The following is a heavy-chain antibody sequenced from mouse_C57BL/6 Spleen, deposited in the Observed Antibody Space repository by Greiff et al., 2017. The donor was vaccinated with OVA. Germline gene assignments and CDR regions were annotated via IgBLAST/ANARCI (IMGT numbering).Heavy chain of an antibody. CDR2: IDPSDSYT. V-gene: IGHV1-59*01. Sequence: QVQLQQPGAELVRPGTSVKLSCKASGYTFTSYWMHWVKQRPGQGLEWIGVIDPSDSYTNYNQKFKGKATLTVDTSSSTTYMQLSSLTSEDSAVYYCARDYGSSYVVPAYWGQGTLVTVSA. D-gene: IGHD1-1*01. J-gene: IGHJ3*01. CDR1: GYTFTSYW. CDR3: ARDYGSSYVVPAY.